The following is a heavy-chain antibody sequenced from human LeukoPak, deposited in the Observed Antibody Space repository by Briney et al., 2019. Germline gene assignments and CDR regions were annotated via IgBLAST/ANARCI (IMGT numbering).Heavy chain of an antibody. D-gene: IGHD6-19*01. Sequence: GGSLRLSCAASGFTFSSYAMSWVRQAPGKGLEWVANIKQDGSEKYYVDSVKGRFTISRDNAKNSLYLQMNSLRAEDTAVYYCARESVAGSYFDYWAREPWSPSPQ. J-gene: IGHJ4*02. CDR1: GFTFSSYA. CDR3: ARESVAGSYFDY. CDR2: IKQDGSEK. V-gene: IGHV3-7*01.